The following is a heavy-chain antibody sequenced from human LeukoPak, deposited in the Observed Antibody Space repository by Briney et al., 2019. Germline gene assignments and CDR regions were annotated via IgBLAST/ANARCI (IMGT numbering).Heavy chain of an antibody. CDR3: VRGAYSSSWLNFDY. D-gene: IGHD6-13*01. Sequence: GGSLRLSCAASGFTVSSNYMSWVRQAPGKGLEWVSVIYSGGSTYYADSVKGRFTISRDNSKNTLYLQMNSLRAEDTAVYYCVRGAYSSSWLNFDYWGQGTLVTVSS. J-gene: IGHJ4*02. V-gene: IGHV3-66*01. CDR1: GFTVSSNY. CDR2: IYSGGST.